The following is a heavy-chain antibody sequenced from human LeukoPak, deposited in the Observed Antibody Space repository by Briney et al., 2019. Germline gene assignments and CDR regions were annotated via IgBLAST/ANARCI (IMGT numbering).Heavy chain of an antibody. V-gene: IGHV3-7*01. J-gene: IGHJ4*02. Sequence: GGSLRLSCAASGFTFTTYWMSWIRQLPGKGLEWVANTNQDGTEKYYVDSVKGRFTISRDNAKNSLDLQMNSLRVEDTGIYYCVKVAKYYYGSETYYFFEHWGQGTPVTASS. CDR1: GFTFTTYW. CDR2: TNQDGTEK. CDR3: VKVAKYYYGSETYYFFEH. D-gene: IGHD3-10*01.